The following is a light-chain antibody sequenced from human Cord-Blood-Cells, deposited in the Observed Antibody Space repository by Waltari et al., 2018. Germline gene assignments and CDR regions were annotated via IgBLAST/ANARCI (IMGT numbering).Light chain of an antibody. CDR1: SSDVGGYNY. CDR3: CSYAGSYTYV. V-gene: IGLV2-11*01. Sequence: QSALTPPRPVSGAPGPSVTIFCTGTSSDVGGYNYVSWYQQHPGKAPKLMIYDVSKRPSGVPDRFSGSKSGNTASLTISGLQAEDEADYYCCSYAGSYTYVFGTGTKVTVL. J-gene: IGLJ1*01. CDR2: DVS.